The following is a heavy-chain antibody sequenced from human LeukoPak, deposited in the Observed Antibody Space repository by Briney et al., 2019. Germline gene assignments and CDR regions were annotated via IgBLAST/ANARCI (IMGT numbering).Heavy chain of an antibody. J-gene: IGHJ4*02. CDR1: GYSISSGYY. CDR3: ARLRITFGGVIAHGDY. Sequence: SETLSLTCAVSGYSISSGYYCGWIRQPPGKGLEWIGSIYHSGSTYYNPSLKSRVTISVDTSKNQFSLKLSSVTAADTAVYYCARLRITFGGVIAHGDYWGQGTLVTVSS. CDR2: IYHSGST. D-gene: IGHD3-16*02. V-gene: IGHV4-38-2*01.